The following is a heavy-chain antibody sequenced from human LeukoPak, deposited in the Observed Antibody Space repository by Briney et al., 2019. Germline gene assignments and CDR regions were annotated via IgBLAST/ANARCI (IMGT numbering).Heavy chain of an antibody. Sequence: PSETLSLTCAVYGGSFSGYYWSWIRQPPGKGLEWIGYIYYSGSTNYNPSLKSRVTISVDTSKNQFSLKLSSVTAADTAVYYCARHDYYYDSSGYEGYFDYWGQGTLVTVSS. CDR2: IYYSGST. CDR3: ARHDYYYDSSGYEGYFDY. J-gene: IGHJ4*02. D-gene: IGHD3-22*01. CDR1: GGSFSGYY. V-gene: IGHV4-59*08.